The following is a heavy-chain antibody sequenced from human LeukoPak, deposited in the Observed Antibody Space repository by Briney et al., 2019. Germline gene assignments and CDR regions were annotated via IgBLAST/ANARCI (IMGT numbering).Heavy chain of an antibody. Sequence: PSETLSLTCTVSGGSISNISYYWGWIRQPPGKGLEWIGSIYYSGSTYYNPSLKSRVTISVDTSKNQFSLNLSSETAADTAVYYCARHVDHYDSSGRRIFDIWGQGTMVTVAS. CDR1: GGSISNISYY. J-gene: IGHJ3*02. CDR3: ARHVDHYDSSGRRIFDI. D-gene: IGHD3-22*01. CDR2: IYYSGST. V-gene: IGHV4-39*01.